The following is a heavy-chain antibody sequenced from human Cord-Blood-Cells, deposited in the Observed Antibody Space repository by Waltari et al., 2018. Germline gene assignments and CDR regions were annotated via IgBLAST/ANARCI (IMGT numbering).Heavy chain of an antibody. D-gene: IGHD4-4*01. V-gene: IGHV5-51*01. Sequence: EVQLAQSGAEVKKPGESLKISCKGSGYSFTSYWIGWVRQMPGTGLEWRGIIYPGDSDTRYSPSFQGLVTISADKSLSAAYLQWSSLKASDTAMYYCARNYSNYFAFDIWGQGTMVTVSS. J-gene: IGHJ3*02. CDR3: ARNYSNYFAFDI. CDR1: GYSFTSYW. CDR2: IYPGDSDT.